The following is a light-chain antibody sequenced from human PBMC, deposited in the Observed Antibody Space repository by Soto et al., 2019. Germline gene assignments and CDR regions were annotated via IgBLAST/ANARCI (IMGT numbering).Light chain of an antibody. CDR1: QGISSY. CDR3: QQYENLPT. CDR2: DAS. V-gene: IGKV1-33*01. Sequence: IPLTQCTPGMSASVGDRATITCRASQGISSYLAWYQQKPGKAPKLLIYDASNLEAGVPSRFRGSGSGTDFTFTISRLQPEDVATYYCQQYENLPTFGQGTRLEIK. J-gene: IGKJ5*01.